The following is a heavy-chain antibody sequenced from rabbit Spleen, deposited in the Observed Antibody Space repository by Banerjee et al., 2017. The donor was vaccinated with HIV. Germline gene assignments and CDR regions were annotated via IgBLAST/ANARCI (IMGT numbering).Heavy chain of an antibody. CDR3: ARNANGGWDL. J-gene: IGHJ3*01. V-gene: IGHV1S47*01. CDR1: GFDLSNYG. Sequence: QQQLVESGGGLVRPGASLTLTCKASGFDLSNYGVSWVRQAPGKGLEWIGDIYPVFGIRNYANGVQGRFTISSDNAQNTVDLQMNSLTPADTATYFCARNANGGWDLWGQGTLVTVS. CDR2: IYPVFGIR. D-gene: IGHD4-1*01.